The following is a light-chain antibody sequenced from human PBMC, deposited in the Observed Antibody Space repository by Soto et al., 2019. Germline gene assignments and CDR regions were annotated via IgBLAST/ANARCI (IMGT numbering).Light chain of an antibody. V-gene: IGLV2-8*01. CDR3: RSYAGSRNV. CDR2: EVN. Sequence: QSALTQPPYASGSPGQSVAISCTGTSSDVGGYNYVSWYQKHPAKAPKLMIYEVNKRPSGVPDRFSGSKSGNTASLTVSGLQAEDEADYYGRSYAGSRNVFGTGTKVTVL. J-gene: IGLJ1*01. CDR1: SSDVGGYNY.